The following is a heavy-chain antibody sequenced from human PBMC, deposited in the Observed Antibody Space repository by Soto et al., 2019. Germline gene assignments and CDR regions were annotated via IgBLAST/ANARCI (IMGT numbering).Heavy chain of an antibody. Sequence: EVQLVESGGGLVQPGGSLRLSCAASGFTFSSYDMHWVRRATGKGLEWVSAIGTAGDPYYPGSVKGRFTISRENAKNSLYLQMNSLRAGDTAVYYCARESSGNHAFDIWGQGTMVTVSS. CDR2: IGTAGDP. CDR3: ARESSGNHAFDI. J-gene: IGHJ3*02. CDR1: GFTFSSYD. V-gene: IGHV3-13*05. D-gene: IGHD3-22*01.